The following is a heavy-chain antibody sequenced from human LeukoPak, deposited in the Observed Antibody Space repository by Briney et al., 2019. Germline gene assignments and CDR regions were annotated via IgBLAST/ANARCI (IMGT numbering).Heavy chain of an antibody. J-gene: IGHJ2*01. D-gene: IGHD3-22*01. Sequence: SVKVSCKASGITFTSSAMQWVRQARGQRLEWIGWIVVGSGNTNYAQKFQERVTITRDMSTSTAYMELSSLRSEDTAVYYCASRPYYYDSSGYFYWYFDLWGRGTLVTVSS. V-gene: IGHV1-58*02. CDR3: ASRPYYYDSSGYFYWYFDL. CDR1: GITFTSSA. CDR2: IVVGSGNT.